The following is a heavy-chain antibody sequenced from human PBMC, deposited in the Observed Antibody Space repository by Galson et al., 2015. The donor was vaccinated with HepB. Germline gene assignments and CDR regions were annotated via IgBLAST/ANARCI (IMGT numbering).Heavy chain of an antibody. D-gene: IGHD3-3*01. CDR2: IKSKTDGGTT. Sequence: SLRLSCAASGFTFSNAWMSWVRQAPGKGLEWVGRIKSKTDGGTTDYAAPVKGRFTISRDDSKNTLYLQMNSLKTEDTAVYYCTTDQEGNYDFWSGYYTGSLDYWGQGTLVTVSS. J-gene: IGHJ4*02. CDR3: TTDQEGNYDFWSGYYTGSLDY. CDR1: GFTFSNAW. V-gene: IGHV3-15*01.